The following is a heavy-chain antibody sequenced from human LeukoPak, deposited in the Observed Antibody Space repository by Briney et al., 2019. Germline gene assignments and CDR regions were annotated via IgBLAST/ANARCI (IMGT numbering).Heavy chain of an antibody. Sequence: GGSLILSCAASGFTVTSNYMNWVRQAPGKGLEWVSVIYTGGSTYYADSVKGRFIISRDNSKNTLYLQMNSLRAEDTAVYYCARGGYDDGGNYFDFWGQGTLVTVSS. D-gene: IGHD5-12*01. CDR3: ARGGYDDGGNYFDF. J-gene: IGHJ4*02. CDR2: IYTGGST. V-gene: IGHV3-66*01. CDR1: GFTVTSNY.